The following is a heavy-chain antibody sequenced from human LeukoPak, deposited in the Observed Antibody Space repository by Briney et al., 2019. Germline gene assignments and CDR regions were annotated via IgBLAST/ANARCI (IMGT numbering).Heavy chain of an antibody. D-gene: IGHD5-18*01. V-gene: IGHV1-8*01. CDR3: ARGLLEDTAMAPDYYGMDV. CDR1: GYTFTSYD. CDR2: MNPNSGNT. J-gene: IGHJ6*02. Sequence: ASVKVSCKASGYTFTSYDINWVRQATGQGLEWMGWMNPNSGNTGYAQKFQGRVTMTRNTSISTAYMELSSLRSEDTAVYYCARGLLEDTAMAPDYYGMDVWAQGTTVTVS.